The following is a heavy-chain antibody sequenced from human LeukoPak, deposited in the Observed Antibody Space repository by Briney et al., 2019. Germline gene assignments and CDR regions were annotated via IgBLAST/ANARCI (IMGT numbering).Heavy chain of an antibody. V-gene: IGHV1-2*02. CDR1: GYTFTAYY. Sequence: ASVKVSCKASGYTFTAYYIHWVRQAPGQGLEWMGWINPNSGGTNYAQRFQGRVTMTRDTSISTVYMELSRLRSDDTAAYYCASLYGDYVSSDYWGQGTLVTVSS. CDR3: ASLYGDYVSSDY. CDR2: INPNSGGT. D-gene: IGHD4-17*01. J-gene: IGHJ4*02.